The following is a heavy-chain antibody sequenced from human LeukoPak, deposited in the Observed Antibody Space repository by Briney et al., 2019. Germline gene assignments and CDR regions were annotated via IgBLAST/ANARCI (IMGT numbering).Heavy chain of an antibody. CDR3: ARVQYGSGSYYLDY. CDR1: GFTFSSYA. J-gene: IGHJ4*02. D-gene: IGHD3-10*01. CDR2: ISGSGGST. Sequence: GGSLRLSCVASGFTFSSYAMSWVRQAPGKGLEWVSAISGSGGSTYYADFMKGRFTISRDNAKNSLYLQMNSLRDEDTAVYYCARVQYGSGSYYLDYWGQGTLVTVSS. V-gene: IGHV3-23*01.